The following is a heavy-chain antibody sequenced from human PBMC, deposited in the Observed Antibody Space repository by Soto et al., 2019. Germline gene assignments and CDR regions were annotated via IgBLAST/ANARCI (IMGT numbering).Heavy chain of an antibody. J-gene: IGHJ6*02. Sequence: SVKVSCKASGGTFSSYAISWVRQAPGQGLEWLGGIIPIFGTANYAQKFQGRVTITADESTSTAYMGLSSLRSEETAVYYCARDPRYYGPGEYYYYGMDVWGQGTTVTVSS. D-gene: IGHD3-10*01. V-gene: IGHV1-69*13. CDR2: IIPIFGTA. CDR1: GGTFSSYA. CDR3: ARDPRYYGPGEYYYYGMDV.